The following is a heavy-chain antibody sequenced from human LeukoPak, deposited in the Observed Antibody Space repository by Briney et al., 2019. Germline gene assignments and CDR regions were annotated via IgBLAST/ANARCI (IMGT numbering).Heavy chain of an antibody. CDR3: ARQLINYGDPPGY. D-gene: IGHD4-17*01. CDR2: IYPGDSDP. Sequence: GGSRNSPGQGPGYSLTSTWSAGSGKMPGKGLDWMGIIYPGDSDPRYSPSFQGQVTISADKSISPAYLQWSSLKASDTVMYYCARQLINYGDPPGYWGQGTLVTVSS. CDR1: GYSLTSTW. J-gene: IGHJ4*02. V-gene: IGHV5-51*02.